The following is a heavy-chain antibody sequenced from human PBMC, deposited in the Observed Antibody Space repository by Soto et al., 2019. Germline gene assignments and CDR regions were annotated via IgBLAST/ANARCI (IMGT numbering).Heavy chain of an antibody. J-gene: IGHJ4*02. CDR3: AKSDLVLKG. D-gene: IGHD2-8*01. V-gene: IGHV3-30*18. CDR2: ISYDGSNK. Sequence: QVQLVESGGGVVQPGRSLRLSCAASGFTFSSYGMNWVRQAPGKGLEWVAVISYDGSNKYYADSVKGRFTISRDNSKNTLYLQMNSLRAEDTAVYYCAKSDLVLKGWGQGTLVTVSS. CDR1: GFTFSSYG.